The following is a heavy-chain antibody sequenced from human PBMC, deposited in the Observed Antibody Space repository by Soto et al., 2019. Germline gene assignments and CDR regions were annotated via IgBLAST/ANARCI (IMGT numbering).Heavy chain of an antibody. Sequence: SETRSLTCTVSGGSISSGDYYWSWIRQPPGKGLEWIGYIYYSGSTYYNPSLKSRVTISVDTSKNQFSLKLSSVTAADTAVYYCARAGVSIVVVPAAIIAPFNWFDPWGQGTLVTVSS. CDR1: GGSISSGDYY. V-gene: IGHV4-30-4*01. J-gene: IGHJ5*02. CDR3: ARAGVSIVVVPAAIIAPFNWFDP. CDR2: IYYSGST. D-gene: IGHD2-2*02.